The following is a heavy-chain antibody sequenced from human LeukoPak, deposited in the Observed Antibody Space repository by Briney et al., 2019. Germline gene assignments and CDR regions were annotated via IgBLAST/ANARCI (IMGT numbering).Heavy chain of an antibody. CDR3: ARDRRVALRGYFDY. J-gene: IGHJ4*02. D-gene: IGHD2-15*01. Sequence: ASVKVSCKASGYTFTGYYMHWVRQALGQGLEWMGWINPNSGGTNYAQKFQGRVTMTRDTSISTAYMELSRLRSDDTAVYYCARDRRVALRGYFDYWGQGTLVTVSS. CDR2: INPNSGGT. V-gene: IGHV1-2*02. CDR1: GYTFTGYY.